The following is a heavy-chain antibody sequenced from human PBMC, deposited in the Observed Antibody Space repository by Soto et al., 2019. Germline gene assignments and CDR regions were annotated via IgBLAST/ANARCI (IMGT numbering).Heavy chain of an antibody. V-gene: IGHV3-48*02. CDR2: ISSGSKTI. Sequence: LRLSCAASGFTFSGYSVNWVRQAPGKGLEWISYISSGSKTIYYADSVKGRFIVSRDNAKNPQYLQMSSLRDEDTAVYYCVREDILGVRSFDYWGQGTLVTVPQ. CDR1: GFTFSGYS. D-gene: IGHD3-9*01. CDR3: VREDILGVRSFDY. J-gene: IGHJ4*02.